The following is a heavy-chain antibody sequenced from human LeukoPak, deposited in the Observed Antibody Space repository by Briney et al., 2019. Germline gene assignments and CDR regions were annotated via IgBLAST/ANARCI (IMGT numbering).Heavy chain of an antibody. CDR2: ISASPGNI. J-gene: IGHJ4*02. CDR3: AKRPAAVRGVIPYVDY. V-gene: IGHV3-23*01. D-gene: IGHD3-10*02. CDR1: GFMFRSSS. Sequence: GGSLRLSCAASGFMFRSSSMSWVRQVPGKGLEWASTISASPGNIYYADSVKGRFTISRDNSKNTLFLQMNSLRAEDTAIYYCAKRPAAVRGVIPYVDYWGQGTLVTVSS.